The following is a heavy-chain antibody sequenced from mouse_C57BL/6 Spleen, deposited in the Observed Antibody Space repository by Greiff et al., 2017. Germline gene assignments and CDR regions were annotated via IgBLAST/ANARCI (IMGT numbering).Heavy chain of an antibody. D-gene: IGHD4-1*01. J-gene: IGHJ4*01. CDR1: GYSFTGYY. V-gene: IGHV1-42*01. CDR3: ARGLGGAMDY. Sequence: EVKLMESGPELVKPGASVKISCKASGYSFTGYYMNWVKQSPEKSLEWIGEINPSTGGTTYNQKFKAKATLTVDKSSSTAYMHLKSLTSEDSAVYYCARGLGGAMDYWGQGTSVTVSS. CDR2: INPSTGGT.